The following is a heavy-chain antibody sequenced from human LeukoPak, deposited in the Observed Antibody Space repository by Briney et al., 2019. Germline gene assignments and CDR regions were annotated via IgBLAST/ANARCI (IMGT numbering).Heavy chain of an antibody. V-gene: IGHV3-11*01. CDR3: ARSDSSGPLNFDD. CDR2: ISSSGSTI. CDR1: GFTFSDYY. D-gene: IGHD3-22*01. Sequence: GGSLRLSCAASGFTFSDYYMSWIRQAPGKGLEWVSYISSSGSTIYYADSVKGRFTISRDNAKNSLYLQMNSLRAEDTAVYYCARSDSSGPLNFDDWGQGTLVTVSS. J-gene: IGHJ4*02.